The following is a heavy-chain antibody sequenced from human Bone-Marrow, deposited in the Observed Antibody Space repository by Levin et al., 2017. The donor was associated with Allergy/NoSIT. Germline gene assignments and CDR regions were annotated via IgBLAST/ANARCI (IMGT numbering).Heavy chain of an antibody. CDR1: GGSISGSTYY. CDR2: IYTSGST. Sequence: NPSETLSLTCTVSGGSISGSTYYYSWIRQPAGKGLEWIGHIYTSGSTNYNPSLKSRVTISIDTSKNQFSLNLTSVTAADTAVYFCARVTSGWSVGPLDYWGQGTLVTVSS. CDR3: ARVTSGWSVGPLDY. D-gene: IGHD6-19*01. J-gene: IGHJ4*02. V-gene: IGHV4-61*09.